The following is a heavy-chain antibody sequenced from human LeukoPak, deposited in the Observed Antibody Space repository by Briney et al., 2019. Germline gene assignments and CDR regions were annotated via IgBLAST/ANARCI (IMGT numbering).Heavy chain of an antibody. J-gene: IGHJ6*03. D-gene: IGHD5-18*01. CDR2: INPSGGST. Sequence: ASVKVSCKASGYTFTSYYMHWVRQAPGQGLEWMGIINPSGGSTSYAQKFQGRVTMTRDMSTSTVYMELSSLRSEDTAVYYCARDSTWTSYSYGYSDYYYMDVWGKGTTVTVSS. CDR3: ARDSTWTSYSYGYSDYYYMDV. V-gene: IGHV1-46*01. CDR1: GYTFTSYY.